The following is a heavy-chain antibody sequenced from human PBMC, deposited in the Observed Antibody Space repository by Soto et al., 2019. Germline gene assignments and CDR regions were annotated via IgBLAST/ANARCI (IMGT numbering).Heavy chain of an antibody. D-gene: IGHD5-12*01. CDR3: AREGYSGYDAPGYFDY. CDR2: IYHSGST. Sequence: SETLSLTCAVSGGSISSGGYSWSWIRQPPGKGLEWIGYIYHSGSTYYNPSLKSRVTISVDRSKNQFSLKLSSVTAADTAVYYCAREGYSGYDAPGYFDYWGQGTLVTVSS. J-gene: IGHJ4*02. CDR1: GGSISSGGYS. V-gene: IGHV4-30-2*01.